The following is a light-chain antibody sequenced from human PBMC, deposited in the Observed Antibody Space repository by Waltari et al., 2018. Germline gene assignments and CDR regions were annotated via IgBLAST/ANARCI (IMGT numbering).Light chain of an antibody. V-gene: IGLV1-51*01. J-gene: IGLJ2*01. Sequence: QSVLTQPPSVSAAPGQKVTISCSGSSPNIGNNYVSWYQQFPGTAPKLLIYENKKPPSGTPDRFSGSKSGTSATLDIHGLQTGDEANYYCGTWDSSLSVGVLGGGTKVTVL. CDR1: SPNIGNNY. CDR3: GTWDSSLSVGV. CDR2: ENK.